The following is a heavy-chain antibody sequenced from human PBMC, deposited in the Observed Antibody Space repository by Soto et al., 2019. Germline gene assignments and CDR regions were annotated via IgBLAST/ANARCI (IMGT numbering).Heavy chain of an antibody. CDR3: ARDRVWTTVVTAGDSFHI. CDR2: INAGKGNT. CDR1: GYTFTKYI. J-gene: IGHJ6*04. Sequence: ASVKVSCKASGYTFTKYIIHWVRQAPGQRLEWMGWINAGKGNTKYSQKFQGRVTITRDTSASKAYMELRSLRSEDTAVYYCARDRVWTTVVTAGDSFHIWGKGNTVTVSS. V-gene: IGHV1-3*01. D-gene: IGHD4-17*01.